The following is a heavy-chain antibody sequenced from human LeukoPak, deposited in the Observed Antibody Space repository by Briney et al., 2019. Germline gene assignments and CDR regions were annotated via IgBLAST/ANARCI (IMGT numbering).Heavy chain of an antibody. V-gene: IGHV3-23*01. CDR3: ARDVAASSGWSSDAFDI. J-gene: IGHJ3*02. Sequence: PGGSLRLSCAASGFTFSSYAMSWVRQAPGKGLEWVSAISGSGGSTYYADSVKGRFTISRDNSKNTLYLQMNSLRAEDTAVYYCARDVAASSGWSSDAFDIWGKGTTVTVSS. D-gene: IGHD6-19*01. CDR2: ISGSGGST. CDR1: GFTFSSYA.